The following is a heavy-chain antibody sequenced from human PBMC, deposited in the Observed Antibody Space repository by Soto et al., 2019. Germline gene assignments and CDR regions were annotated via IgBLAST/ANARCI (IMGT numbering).Heavy chain of an antibody. CDR2: IYHSGST. CDR1: GGSISSSNW. D-gene: IGHD2-15*01. CDR3: AREYCSGGSCYPNNWFDP. J-gene: IGHJ5*02. V-gene: IGHV4-4*02. Sequence: SETLSLTCAVSGGSISSSNWWSWVRQPPGKGLEWIGEIYHSGSTNYNPSPKSRVTISVDKSKNQFSLKLSSVTAADTAVYYRAREYCSGGSCYPNNWFDPWGQGTLVTVSS.